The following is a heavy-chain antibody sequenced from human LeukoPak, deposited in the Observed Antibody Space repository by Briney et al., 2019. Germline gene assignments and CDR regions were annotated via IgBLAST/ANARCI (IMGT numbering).Heavy chain of an antibody. CDR1: GFPFSDYS. D-gene: IGHD3-22*01. J-gene: IGHJ1*01. CDR2: ITPNADRT. CDR3: AIMHGYYDGSGYWVQ. Sequence: GGSLRLSCTASGFPFSDYSMSWVRQAPGKGLEWVSFITPNADRTSYADSVEGRFTISRDNPRNTLYMQMNSLRDEDTAVYYCAIMHGYYDGSGYWVQWGQGTLVTVSS. V-gene: IGHV3-23*01.